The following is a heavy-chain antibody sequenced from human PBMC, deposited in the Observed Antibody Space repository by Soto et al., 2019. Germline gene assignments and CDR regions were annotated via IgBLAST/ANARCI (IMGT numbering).Heavy chain of an antibody. CDR3: AGGGVGATVPFFHDRVDLADV. V-gene: IGHV1-8*01. Sequence: ASVKVSCKASGYTFTSYDINWVRQATGQGLEWMGWMNPNSGNTGYAQKFQGRVTMTRNTSISTAYMGLSSLRSEGTAVYYCAGGGVGATVPFFHDRVDLADVWGKGTTVTVSS. J-gene: IGHJ6*04. CDR2: MNPNSGNT. CDR1: GYTFTSYD. D-gene: IGHD1-26*01.